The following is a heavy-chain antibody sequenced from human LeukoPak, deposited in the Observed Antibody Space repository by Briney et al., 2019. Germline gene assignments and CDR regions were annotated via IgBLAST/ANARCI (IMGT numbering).Heavy chain of an antibody. D-gene: IGHD5-18*01. CDR1: GFTFSSYA. CDR3: ASTAMLILYGRSTGHGIAFDI. J-gene: IGHJ3*02. V-gene: IGHV3-48*01. Sequence: KPGGSLRLSCAASGFTFSSYAMSWVRQAPGKGLEWVSYTSSSSSTIYYADSVKGRFTISRDNAKNSLYLQMNSLRAEDTAVYYCASTAMLILYGRSTGHGIAFDIWGQGTMVTGSS. CDR2: TSSSSSTI.